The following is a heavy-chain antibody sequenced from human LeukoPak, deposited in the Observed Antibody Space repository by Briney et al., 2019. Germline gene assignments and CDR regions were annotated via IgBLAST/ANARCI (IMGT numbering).Heavy chain of an antibody. Sequence: PGGPLRLSCAASGFTFSSYGMHWVRQAPGKGLEWVAVISYDGSNKYYADSVKGRFTISRDNSKNTLYLQMNSLRAEDTAVYYCAKDLDTAMTRYYYYGMDVWGQGTTVTVSS. CDR1: GFTFSSYG. D-gene: IGHD5-18*01. CDR3: AKDLDTAMTRYYYYGMDV. J-gene: IGHJ6*02. CDR2: ISYDGSNK. V-gene: IGHV3-30*18.